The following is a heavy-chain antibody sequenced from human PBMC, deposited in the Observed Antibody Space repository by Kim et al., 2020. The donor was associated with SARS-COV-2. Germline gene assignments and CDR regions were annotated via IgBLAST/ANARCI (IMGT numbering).Heavy chain of an antibody. CDR2: IYHSGST. CDR1: GGSISSSNW. J-gene: IGHJ4*02. Sequence: SETLSLTCAVSGGSISSSNWWSWVRQPPGKGREWIGEIYHSGSTNYNPSLKSRVTISVDKSKNQFSLKLSSVTAADTAVYYCARTVPVTIFGVVTAAVGGYFDYWGQGTLVTVSS. V-gene: IGHV4-4*02. CDR3: ARTVPVTIFGVVTAAVGGYFDY. D-gene: IGHD3-3*01.